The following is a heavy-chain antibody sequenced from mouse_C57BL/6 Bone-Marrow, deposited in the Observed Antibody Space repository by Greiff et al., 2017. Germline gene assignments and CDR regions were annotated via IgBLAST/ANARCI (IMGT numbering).Heavy chain of an antibody. V-gene: IGHV6-6*01. CDR3: TRGQLRLRPFAY. J-gene: IGHJ3*01. D-gene: IGHD3-2*02. Sequence: EVKLVESGGGLVQPGGSMKLSCAASGFTFSDAWMDWVRQSPEKGLEWVAEIRNKANNHATYYAESVKGRFTISRDDSKSSVYLQMNSLRAEDTGMYYCTRGQLRLRPFAYGGQGTLVTVSA. CDR1: GFTFSDAW. CDR2: IRNKANNHAT.